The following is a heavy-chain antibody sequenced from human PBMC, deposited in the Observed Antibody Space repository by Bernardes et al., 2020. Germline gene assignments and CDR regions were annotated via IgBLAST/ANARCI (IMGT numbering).Heavy chain of an antibody. CDR3: ARAGQVHGYCSVGSCYWAFDY. J-gene: IGHJ4*02. CDR1: SYTFTNFG. CDR2: ISAYNGDT. Sequence: ASVKVTCKTSSYTFTNFGISWVRQAPGQGLEWMGWISAYNGDTDYAQKFQGRVTMTTDTSTSTAYMELRSLRSDDTAVYYFARAGQVHGYCSVGSCYWAFDYWGQGTLVTVSS. D-gene: IGHD2-15*01. V-gene: IGHV1-18*01.